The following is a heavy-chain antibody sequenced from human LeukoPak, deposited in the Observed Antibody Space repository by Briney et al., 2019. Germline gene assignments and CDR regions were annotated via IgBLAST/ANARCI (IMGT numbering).Heavy chain of an antibody. J-gene: IGHJ2*01. CDR1: GFTFSSYA. V-gene: IGHV3-23*01. CDR2: ISGSGGST. CDR3: AKDSAAGDYTSFDL. Sequence: GGSLRLSCAASGFTFSSYAMSWVRRAPGKGLEWVSAISGSGGSTYYADSVKGRFTISRDNSKNTLYLQMNSLRAEDTAVYYCAKDSAAGDYTSFDLWGRGTLVTVSS. D-gene: IGHD4-17*01.